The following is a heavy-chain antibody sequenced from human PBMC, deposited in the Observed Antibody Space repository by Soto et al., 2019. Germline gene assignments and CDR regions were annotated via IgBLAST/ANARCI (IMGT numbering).Heavy chain of an antibody. D-gene: IGHD2-15*01. Sequence: GESLKISCKGSGYSFTSYWIGWVRQMPGKGLEWMGIIYPGDSDTRYSPSFQGQVTISADKSISTAYLQWSSLKASDTAMYYCARFIVVVVAARYYYYGMDVWGQGTTVTVSS. V-gene: IGHV5-51*01. CDR3: ARFIVVVVAARYYYYGMDV. CDR1: GYSFTSYW. J-gene: IGHJ6*02. CDR2: IYPGDSDT.